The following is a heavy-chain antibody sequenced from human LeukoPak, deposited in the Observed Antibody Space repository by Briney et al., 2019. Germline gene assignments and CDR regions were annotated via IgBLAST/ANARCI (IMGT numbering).Heavy chain of an antibody. D-gene: IGHD6-6*01. CDR2: IYYSGST. Sequence: PSETLSLTCTVSGGSISSYYWSWIRQPPGKGLEWIGYIYYSGSTNYNPSLKSRVTISVDTSKNQFSLKLSSVTAADTAVYYCARGPYSSSPLWWFDPGAREPWSPSPQ. CDR3: ARGPYSSSPLWWFDP. J-gene: IGHJ5*02. V-gene: IGHV4-59*01. CDR1: GGSISSYY.